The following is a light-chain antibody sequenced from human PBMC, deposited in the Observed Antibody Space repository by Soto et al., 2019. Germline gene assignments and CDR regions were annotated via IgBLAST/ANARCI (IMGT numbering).Light chain of an antibody. CDR2: DVS. Sequence: QSVLTQPASVSGSPGQSITISCTGTSSDVGGYNYVSWYQQHPGKAPKLMIYDVSNRPSGVSNRFSGSKSGNTASLTISGLQAEDEADYYCSSYTSSSTVFGRGTKLTVL. CDR1: SSDVGGYNY. CDR3: SSYTSSSTV. J-gene: IGLJ3*02. V-gene: IGLV2-14*01.